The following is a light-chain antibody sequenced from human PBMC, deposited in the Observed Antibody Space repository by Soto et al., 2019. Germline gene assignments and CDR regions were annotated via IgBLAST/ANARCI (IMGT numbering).Light chain of an antibody. Sequence: IVVTQSPATVSLSPGERATLSCRASQSVRRYLAWYQQKPGQAPRLLIYDASTRATGIPARFSGSGSETDFTLTITSLEPEDFAVYYCQQRNNWPPITFGQGTRLEIK. CDR3: QQRNNWPPIT. V-gene: IGKV3-11*01. J-gene: IGKJ5*01. CDR2: DAS. CDR1: QSVRRY.